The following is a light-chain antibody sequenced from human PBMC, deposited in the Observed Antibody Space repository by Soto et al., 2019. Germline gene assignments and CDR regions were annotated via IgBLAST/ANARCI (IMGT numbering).Light chain of an antibody. CDR2: EVS. V-gene: IGLV2-14*01. CDR3: SSYTRSNTLVI. CDR1: SSDVGAYIY. Sequence: QSALTQPASVSGSPGQSITISCTGTSSDVGAYIYVSWYQQHPGKAPKLMIYEVSNRPSGVSNRFSGSKFGNTASLTISGLQAEDEADYYCSSYTRSNTLVIFGGGTKLTVL. J-gene: IGLJ2*01.